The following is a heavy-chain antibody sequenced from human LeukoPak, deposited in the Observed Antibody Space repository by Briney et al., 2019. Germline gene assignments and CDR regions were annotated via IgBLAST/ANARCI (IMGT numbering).Heavy chain of an antibody. V-gene: IGHV3-23*01. CDR3: AKDTYGTRYFDY. D-gene: IGHD2-2*01. CDR1: GFTFSSHA. Sequence: GGSLRLSCAASGFTFSSHALSWVRQAPGKGLEWVSSLSGSGYNTYYADSVKGRFTISRDNSKNTVYLQMNSLRAEDTAVHYCAKDTYGTRYFDYWGQGTLVTVSS. J-gene: IGHJ4*02. CDR2: LSGSGYNT.